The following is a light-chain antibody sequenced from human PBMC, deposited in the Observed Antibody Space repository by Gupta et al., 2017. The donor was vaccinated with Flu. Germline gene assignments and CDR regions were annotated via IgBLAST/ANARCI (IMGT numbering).Light chain of an antibody. V-gene: IGLV1-40*01. Sequence: QSLLAQPPSVSGAPGQRVTISCTGGSSNIGAPYDVHWHQQLPGTAPKLLIYRNNNRPSGVPDRFSASKSGASASLAISGLQAEDEADYYCQSYDSSLSGWVFGGGTKLTVL. J-gene: IGLJ3*02. CDR1: SSNIGAPYD. CDR2: RNN. CDR3: QSYDSSLSGWV.